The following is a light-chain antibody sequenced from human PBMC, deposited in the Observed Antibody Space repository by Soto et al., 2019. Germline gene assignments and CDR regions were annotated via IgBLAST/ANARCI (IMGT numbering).Light chain of an antibody. V-gene: IGKV3-11*01. Sequence: PGERATLSCRASQSVSSYLVWYQQKPGQAPRLLIYDAFNRATGIPARFSGSGSGTDFTLTISSLEPEDFAVYYCQQRSNWLWTFGQGTKVEIK. CDR3: QQRSNWLWT. CDR1: QSVSSY. CDR2: DAF. J-gene: IGKJ1*01.